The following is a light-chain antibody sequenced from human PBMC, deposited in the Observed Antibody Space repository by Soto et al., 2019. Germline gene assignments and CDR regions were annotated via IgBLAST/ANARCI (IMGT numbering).Light chain of an antibody. CDR2: EAT. CDR3: CSYAGSTTVV. Sequence: QSALTQPASVSGSPGQSITISCTGTSSDVGGYNLVSWYQHHPGKAPKLIIYEATKRPSGLSDRFSGSKSGNTASLTISGLQADDEADYYCCSYAGSTTVVFGGGTKLTVL. V-gene: IGLV2-23*02. CDR1: SSDVGGYNL. J-gene: IGLJ2*01.